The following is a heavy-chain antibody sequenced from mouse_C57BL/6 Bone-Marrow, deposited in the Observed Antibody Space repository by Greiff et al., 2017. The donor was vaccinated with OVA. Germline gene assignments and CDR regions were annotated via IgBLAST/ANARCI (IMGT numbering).Heavy chain of an antibody. J-gene: IGHJ4*01. CDR1: GYTFTSYW. D-gene: IGHD6-5*01. CDR3: ANSSLYYYAMDY. V-gene: IGHV1-64*01. CDR2: IHPNSGST. Sequence: VKLQQPGAELVKPGASVKLSCKASGYTFTSYWMHWVKQRPGQGLEWIGMIHPNSGSTNYNEKFKSKATLTVDKSSSTAYMQLSSLTSEDSAVYYCANSSLYYYAMDYWGQGTSVTVSS.